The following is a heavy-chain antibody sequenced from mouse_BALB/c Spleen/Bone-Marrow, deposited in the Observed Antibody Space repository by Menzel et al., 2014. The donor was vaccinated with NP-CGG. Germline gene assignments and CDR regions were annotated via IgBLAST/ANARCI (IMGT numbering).Heavy chain of an antibody. CDR2: IWSDGST. J-gene: IGHJ3*01. V-gene: IGHV2-6-1*01. D-gene: IGHD2-4*01. Sequence: VKLEESGPGPVAPSQSLSITCTISGFSLTSYGVHWVRQPPGKGLEWLVVIWSDGSTTYNSALKSRLSISKDNSKSQVFLKMNSLQTDDTAMYYCARSPSTMITGGFAYWGQGTLVTVSA. CDR1: GFSLTSYG. CDR3: ARSPSTMITGGFAY.